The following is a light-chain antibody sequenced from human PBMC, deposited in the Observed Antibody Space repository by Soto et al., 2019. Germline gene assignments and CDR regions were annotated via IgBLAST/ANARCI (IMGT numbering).Light chain of an antibody. V-gene: IGKV3-15*01. Sequence: EVVMTQSPATLSVSPGERATLSCRASQTVSSNLAWYQQKPGQSPRLLIYGTSTRATGVPARFSGSGSGTEFTLTISSLQPDDFATYYCQQYNNYSRWTFGQGTKVDIK. CDR2: GTS. CDR3: QQYNNYSRWT. CDR1: QTVSSN. J-gene: IGKJ1*01.